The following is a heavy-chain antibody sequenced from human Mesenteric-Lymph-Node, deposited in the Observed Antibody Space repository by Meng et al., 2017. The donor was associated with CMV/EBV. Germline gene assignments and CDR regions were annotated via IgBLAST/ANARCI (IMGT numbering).Heavy chain of an antibody. J-gene: IGHJ4*02. D-gene: IGHD2-2*02. CDR2: IFYSGST. CDR1: GGSISSPSYY. V-gene: IGHV4-39*01. CDR3: ARHGWDVVVPATIQY. Sequence: GSLRLSCTVSGGSISSPSYYWGWIRQPPGKGLEWIASIFYSGSTSYNPSLESRVTISVDTSKNQFSLKLNSVTAADTAVYYCARHGWDVVVPATIQYWGQGTLVTVSS.